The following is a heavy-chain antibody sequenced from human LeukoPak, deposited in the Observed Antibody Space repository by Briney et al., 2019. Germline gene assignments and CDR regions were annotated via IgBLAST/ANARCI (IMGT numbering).Heavy chain of an antibody. CDR1: GFSLSTSGMC. J-gene: IGHJ5*02. Sequence: ASGPALVKPTQTLTLTCTFSGFSLSTSGMCVSWIRQPPGKALEWLALIDWDDDKYYSTSLKTRLTISKDTSKNQVVLTMTNMDPVDTATYHCALSPVVAATQGWFDPWGQGTLVTVSS. V-gene: IGHV2-70*01. CDR3: ALSPVVAATQGWFDP. D-gene: IGHD2-15*01. CDR2: IDWDDDK.